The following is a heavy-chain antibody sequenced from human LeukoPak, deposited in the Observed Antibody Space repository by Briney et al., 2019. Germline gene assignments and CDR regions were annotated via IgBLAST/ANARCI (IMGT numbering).Heavy chain of an antibody. Sequence: PGGSLRLSCAASGFTFSTYWMSWVRQAPGKGLEWVANIRQDGSEKYYVGSVKGRFTISRDNAKNSLFLQMNSLRAEDTAVYYCARDGGSRISDCWGQGTLVTVSS. CDR3: ARDGGSRISDC. J-gene: IGHJ4*02. V-gene: IGHV3-7*01. CDR2: IRQDGSEK. D-gene: IGHD2-15*01. CDR1: GFTFSTYW.